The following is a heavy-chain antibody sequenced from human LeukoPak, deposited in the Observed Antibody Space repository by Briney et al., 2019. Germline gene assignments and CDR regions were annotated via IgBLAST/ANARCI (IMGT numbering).Heavy chain of an antibody. D-gene: IGHD2-2*01. CDR1: GYTFTGYY. CDR3: AKSRGAYCSSTSCYYYYYMDV. V-gene: IGHV1-2*02. J-gene: IGHJ6*03. Sequence: ASVKVSRKASGYTFTGYYMHWVRQAPGQGLGRVGWIYLNSGGTNYGQKFQGRVTMTRDTSISTAYMELSRLRSDDTAVYYCAKSRGAYCSSTSCYYYYYMDVWGKGTTVTVSS. CDR2: IYLNSGGT.